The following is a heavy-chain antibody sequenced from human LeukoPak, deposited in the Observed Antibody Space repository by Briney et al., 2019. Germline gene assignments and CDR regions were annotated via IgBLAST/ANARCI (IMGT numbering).Heavy chain of an antibody. D-gene: IGHD2-8*01. CDR3: VKSREWRWFDP. V-gene: IGHV1-2*02. CDR1: GYTFSDYD. CDR2: INPNSGGT. J-gene: IGHJ5*02. Sequence: GASVRVSCKASGYTFSDYDMHWVRQAPGKGLEWMGWINPNSGGTNYAQKFEGRVTITRDTSISTAYMELSRLRSDDTAVYYRVKSREWRWFDPWGQGTLVTVSS.